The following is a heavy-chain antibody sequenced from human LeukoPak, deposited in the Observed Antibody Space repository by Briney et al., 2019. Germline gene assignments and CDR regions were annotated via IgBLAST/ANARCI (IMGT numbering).Heavy chain of an antibody. CDR1: GGSISSYY. V-gene: IGHV4-4*07. Sequence: SETLSLTCTVSGGSISSYYWSWIRQPAGKGLEWIGRIYTSGSTNYNPSLKSRVTMSVDTSKNQFSLKLSSVTAADTAVYYCARDALGYCSGGSCYYIDYWGQGTLVTVSS. CDR3: ARDALGYCSGGSCYYIDY. D-gene: IGHD2-15*01. J-gene: IGHJ4*02. CDR2: IYTSGST.